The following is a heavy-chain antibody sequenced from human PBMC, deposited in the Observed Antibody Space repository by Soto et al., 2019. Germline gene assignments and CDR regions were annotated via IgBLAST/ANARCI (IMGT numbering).Heavy chain of an antibody. CDR1: GFTFSSYS. V-gene: IGHV3-48*01. Sequence: ESGGGLVQPGGSLRLSCAASGFTFSSYSMNWVRQAPGKGLEWVSYISSSSSTIYYADSVKGRFTISRDNAKNSLYLQMNSLRAEDTAVYYCARHPERIAEIGWLDPWGQGTLVTVSS. D-gene: IGHD6-13*01. CDR3: ARHPERIAEIGWLDP. J-gene: IGHJ5*02. CDR2: ISSSSSTI.